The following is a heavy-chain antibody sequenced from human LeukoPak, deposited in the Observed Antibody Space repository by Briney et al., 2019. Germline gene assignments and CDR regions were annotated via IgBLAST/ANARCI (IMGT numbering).Heavy chain of an antibody. Sequence: ASVKVSCKASGYTFTGYYMHWVRQAPGQGLEWMGWINPNSCGTNYAQKLQGRLTMTRDTSISTAYMELSRLRSDDTAVYYCARAACAGSGYYYYMGVWGKGTTVTISS. V-gene: IGHV1-2*02. CDR1: GYTFTGYY. D-gene: IGHD3-10*01. CDR2: INPNSCGT. J-gene: IGHJ6*03. CDR3: ARAACAGSGYYYYMGV.